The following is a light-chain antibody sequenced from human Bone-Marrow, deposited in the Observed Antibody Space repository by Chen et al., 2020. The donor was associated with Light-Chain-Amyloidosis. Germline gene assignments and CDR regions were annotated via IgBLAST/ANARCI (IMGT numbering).Light chain of an antibody. V-gene: IGLV2-14*01. Sequence: QSALTQPASVSGSPGHSITISCTGTSSDVGGDKHVSWYQQHPDKAPKLMIYEVTNRPAWVPGRFSGTKSDDTASLTISGLQNEDEADYFCSSYTITNTLVFGSGTRVTVL. CDR3: SSYTITNTLV. CDR1: SSDVGGDKH. J-gene: IGLJ1*01. CDR2: EVT.